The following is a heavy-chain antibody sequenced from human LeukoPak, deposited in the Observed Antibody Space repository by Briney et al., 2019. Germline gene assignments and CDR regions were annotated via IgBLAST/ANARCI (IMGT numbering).Heavy chain of an antibody. V-gene: IGHV1-2*02. CDR3: ARDNGDHIVVVTAHNFDY. J-gene: IGHJ4*02. CDR1: GYTFTGYY. CDR2: INPNSGGT. D-gene: IGHD2-21*02. Sequence: ASVKVSCKASGYTFTGYYMHWVRQAPGQGLEWMGWINPNSGGTNYAQKFQGGVTMTRDTSISTAYMELSRLRSDDTAVYYCARDNGDHIVVVTAHNFDYWGQGTLVTVSS.